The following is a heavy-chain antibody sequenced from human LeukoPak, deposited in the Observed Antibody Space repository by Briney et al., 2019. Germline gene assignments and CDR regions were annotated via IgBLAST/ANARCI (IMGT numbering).Heavy chain of an antibody. J-gene: IGHJ4*02. CDR1: GFTFSSYE. V-gene: IGHV3-48*03. CDR3: ARDLGGNDY. CDR2: ISSSGSTI. Sequence: PGGSLRLSCAASGFTFSSYEMNWVRQAPGKGLEWVSYISSSGSTIYYADSVKGRFTISRDNAKNSLYLQMDSLRAEDTAVYNCARDLGGNDYWGQGTLVTVSS. D-gene: IGHD1-26*01.